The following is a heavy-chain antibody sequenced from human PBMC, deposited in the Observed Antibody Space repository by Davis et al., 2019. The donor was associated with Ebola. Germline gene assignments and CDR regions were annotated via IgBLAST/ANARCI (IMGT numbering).Heavy chain of an antibody. V-gene: IGHV3-33*01. CDR2: IWYDGSNK. Sequence: GESLKISCAASGFTFSSYGMHWVRQAPGKGLEWVAVIWYDGSNKYYADSVKGRFTISRDNSKNTLYLQMNSLRAEDTAVYYCARGRGRWLQSNYFDYWGQGTLVTVSS. D-gene: IGHD5-24*01. J-gene: IGHJ4*02. CDR3: ARGRGRWLQSNYFDY. CDR1: GFTFSSYG.